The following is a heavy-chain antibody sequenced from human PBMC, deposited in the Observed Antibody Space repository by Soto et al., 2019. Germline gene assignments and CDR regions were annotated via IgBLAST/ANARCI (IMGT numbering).Heavy chain of an antibody. CDR2: IYYSGST. CDR1: GGFISGYY. D-gene: IGHD3-10*01. Sequence: PSETLSLTCTFSGGFISGYYWNWIRQPPGKGLEWIGYIYYSGSTNYNPSLKSRVTISVDTSKNQFSLKLSSVTAADTAVYYCAGSMVRGVSIYWGQGTLVTVSS. J-gene: IGHJ4*02. CDR3: AGSMVRGVSIY. V-gene: IGHV4-59*01.